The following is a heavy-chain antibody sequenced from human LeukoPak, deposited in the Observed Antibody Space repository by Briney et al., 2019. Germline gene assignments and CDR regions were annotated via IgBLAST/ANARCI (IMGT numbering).Heavy chain of an antibody. CDR3: ARDLDYYGSGSFFNI. V-gene: IGHV1-2*02. Sequence: ASVKVSCKASGYTFTGYYLHWVRQAPGQGLEWMGWINPYNGGTNFAQRFRGRVIMTRDTSISTTYMELSRLRSDDTAVYYCARDLDYYGSGSFFNIWGQGTMVTVSS. D-gene: IGHD3-10*01. J-gene: IGHJ3*02. CDR2: INPYNGGT. CDR1: GYTFTGYY.